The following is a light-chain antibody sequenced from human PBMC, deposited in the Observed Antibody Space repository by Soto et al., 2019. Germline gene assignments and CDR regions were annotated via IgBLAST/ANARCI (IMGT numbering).Light chain of an antibody. CDR2: DAT. Sequence: DIQMTQSPSTLSASVGDRVTITCRASQSISRWLAWYQQKPGKAPKVLIWDATSLQRGVPSRFSGSGSGTEFTLTISTLKHDHFETSYCQQYNSYSTWTFGQATNVDI. CDR3: QQYNSYSTWT. J-gene: IGKJ1*01. V-gene: IGKV1-5*01. CDR1: QSISRW.